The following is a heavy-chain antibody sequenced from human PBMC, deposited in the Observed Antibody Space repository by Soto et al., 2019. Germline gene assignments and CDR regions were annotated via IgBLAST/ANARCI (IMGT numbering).Heavy chain of an antibody. CDR2: INHSGST. Sequence: SETLSLTCAVYGGSFSGYYWSWIRQPPGKGLEWIGEINHSGSTNYNPSLKSRVTISVDTSKNQFSLKLSSVTAADTAVYYWARGRLWCGELFYVVPGLKSYGMDVWGQGTTVTVSS. J-gene: IGHJ6*02. D-gene: IGHD3-10*01. CDR3: ARGRLWCGELFYVVPGLKSYGMDV. V-gene: IGHV4-34*01. CDR1: GGSFSGYY.